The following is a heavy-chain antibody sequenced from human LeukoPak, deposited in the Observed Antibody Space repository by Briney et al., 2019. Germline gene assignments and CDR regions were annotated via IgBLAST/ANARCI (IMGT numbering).Heavy chain of an antibody. J-gene: IGHJ3*02. D-gene: IGHD6-13*01. Sequence: PSETLSLTCTVSGGSISSSSYYWGWIRQPPGKGLEWIGSIYYSGSTYYNPSLKSRVTMSVDTSKNQFSLKLSSVTAADTAVYYCARGWVSSSWYGDFDIWGQGTMVTVSS. CDR3: ARGWVSSSWYGDFDI. CDR2: IYYSGST. CDR1: GGSISSSSYY. V-gene: IGHV4-39*01.